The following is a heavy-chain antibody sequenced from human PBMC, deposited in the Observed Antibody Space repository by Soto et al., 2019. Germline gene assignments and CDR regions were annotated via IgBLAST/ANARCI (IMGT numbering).Heavy chain of an antibody. CDR3: ARWGGLGAFDI. V-gene: IGHV4-39*01. CDR2: IYYSGST. D-gene: IGHD2-21*02. CDR1: GGSISSSSYY. J-gene: IGHJ3*02. Sequence: SETLSLTCTVSGGSISSSSYYWGWIRQPPGKGLEWIGSIYYSGSTYYNPSLKSRVTISVDTSKNQFSLKLSSVTAADTAVYYCARWGGLGAFDIWGQGTMVTVSS.